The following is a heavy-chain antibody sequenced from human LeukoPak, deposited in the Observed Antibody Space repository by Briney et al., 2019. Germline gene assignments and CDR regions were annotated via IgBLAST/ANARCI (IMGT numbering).Heavy chain of an antibody. CDR3: AKDRAMVRGVIHDY. Sequence: GGSLRLSCAASGLTFDDYAMHWVRQAAGKGLEEVSGISWNSGSIGYADSVKGRFTISRDNAKNSLYLQMNSLRAEDTALYYCAKDRAMVRGVIHDYWGQGTLVTVSS. D-gene: IGHD3-10*01. CDR2: ISWNSGSI. V-gene: IGHV3-9*01. J-gene: IGHJ4*02. CDR1: GLTFDDYA.